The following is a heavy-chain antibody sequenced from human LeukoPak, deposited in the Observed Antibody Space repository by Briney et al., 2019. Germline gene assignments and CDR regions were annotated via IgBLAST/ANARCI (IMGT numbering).Heavy chain of an antibody. CDR3: ARDERYDSSGYPFDY. CDR1: GYTFTSYG. V-gene: IGHV1-2*02. Sequence: ASVKVSCKASGYTFTSYGISWVRQAPGQGLEWMGWINPNSAGTNYAQKFQGRVTMTRDTSISTAYMELSRLRSDDTAVYYCARDERYDSSGYPFDYWGQGTLVTVSS. CDR2: INPNSAGT. D-gene: IGHD3-22*01. J-gene: IGHJ4*02.